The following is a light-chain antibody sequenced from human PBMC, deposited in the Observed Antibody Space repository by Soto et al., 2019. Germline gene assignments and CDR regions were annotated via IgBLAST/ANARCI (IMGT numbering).Light chain of an antibody. V-gene: IGKV1-39*01. CDR2: AAS. CDR1: QGINDY. Sequence: DIQMTQSPSSLSASVGDRVTITCRTSQGINDYLNWYQMKPGEAPKLLIYAASALQSGIPSRFSGNASGTEFTLTITSLQPEDFATYYCQQSYNFPRTFGQGTKVEVK. CDR3: QQSYNFPRT. J-gene: IGKJ1*01.